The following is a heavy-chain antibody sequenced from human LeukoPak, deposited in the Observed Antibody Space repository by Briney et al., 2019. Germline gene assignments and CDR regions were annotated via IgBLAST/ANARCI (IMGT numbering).Heavy chain of an antibody. CDR2: IYYSGST. Sequence: SETLSLTCTVSGGSISSYYWSWIRQPPGKGLEWIGYIYYSGSTNYDPSLKSRVTISVDTSKNQFSLKLSSVTAADTAVYYCARTAGGYYDYWGQGTLVTVSS. J-gene: IGHJ4*02. CDR3: ARTAGGYYDY. D-gene: IGHD3-22*01. V-gene: IGHV4-59*01. CDR1: GGSISSYY.